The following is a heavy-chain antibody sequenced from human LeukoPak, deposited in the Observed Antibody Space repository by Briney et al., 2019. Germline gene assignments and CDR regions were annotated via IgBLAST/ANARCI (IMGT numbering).Heavy chain of an antibody. D-gene: IGHD7-27*01. Sequence: GGSLRLSCAASRFIFSSYNMNWVRQAPGKGLEWVSYISDSSSYTYYADSVKGRFTISRDNAKNSLYLQMNSLRAEDTADYYCAKDQDWGFDYWGQGALVTVSS. CDR1: RFIFSSYN. J-gene: IGHJ4*02. CDR2: ISDSSSYT. CDR3: AKDQDWGFDY. V-gene: IGHV3-21*06.